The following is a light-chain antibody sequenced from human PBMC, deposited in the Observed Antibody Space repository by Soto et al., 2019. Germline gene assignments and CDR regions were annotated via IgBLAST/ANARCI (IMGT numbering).Light chain of an antibody. Sequence: DIPMTQSPYTLSASVGDRVTITCRASQPINTWLAWYQQKSGKAPKLLMYDAASLESGVPSRFSGSSSGIEFTLTISSVQHGDFATYYCQQYHSYPYTFGQGTKREIK. CDR2: DAA. V-gene: IGKV1-5*01. CDR1: QPINTW. CDR3: QQYHSYPYT. J-gene: IGKJ2*01.